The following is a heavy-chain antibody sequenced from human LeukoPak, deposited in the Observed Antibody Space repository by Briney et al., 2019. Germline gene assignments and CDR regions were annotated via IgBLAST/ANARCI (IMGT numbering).Heavy chain of an antibody. V-gene: IGHV3-7*05. CDR2: TKQDGSQK. CDR3: AREVYGDNYFDY. J-gene: IGHJ4*02. Sequence: GGSLRLSCAASGFTFSRNWMSWVRQAPGKGPEWVANTKQDGSQKYYVDSVKGRFTISRDNAKMSLYLQMNSLRAEDTAMYYCAREVYGDNYFDYWGQGTLVTVSS. D-gene: IGHD4-17*01. CDR1: GFTFSRNW.